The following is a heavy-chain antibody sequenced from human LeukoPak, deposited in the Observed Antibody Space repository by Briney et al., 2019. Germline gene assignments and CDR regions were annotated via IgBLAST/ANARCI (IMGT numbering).Heavy chain of an antibody. D-gene: IGHD1-26*01. V-gene: IGHV3-74*01. J-gene: IGHJ3*02. CDR2: INSEGTSK. CDR3: ARAIHLVGAFDI. Sequence: GGSLRLSCAASGFTFSSYCMHWVRQAPGKGLVCVARINSEGTSKSYADSVKGRFTISRDNAKNTLYLQMNSLRAEDTAVYYCARAIHLVGAFDIWGQGTMVTVSS. CDR1: GFTFSSYC.